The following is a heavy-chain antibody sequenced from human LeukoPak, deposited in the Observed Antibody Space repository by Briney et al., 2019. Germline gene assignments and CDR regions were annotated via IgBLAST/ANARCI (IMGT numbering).Heavy chain of an antibody. CDR1: GFPFSSCG. Sequence: GGSLRLSCAASGFPFSSCGMSWVRQAPGKGLEWVSAISGSGGSTYYADSVKGRFTISRDNSKNTLYLQMNSLRAEDTAVYYCAKEQVVATTPLDYWGQGTLVTVSS. CDR2: ISGSGGST. J-gene: IGHJ4*02. CDR3: AKEQVVATTPLDY. D-gene: IGHD5-12*01. V-gene: IGHV3-23*01.